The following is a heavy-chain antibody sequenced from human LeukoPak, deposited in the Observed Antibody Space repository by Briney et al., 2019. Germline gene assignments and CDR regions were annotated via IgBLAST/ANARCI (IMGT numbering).Heavy chain of an antibody. V-gene: IGHV3-9*01. D-gene: IGHD4-17*01. CDR3: AKDIYYGDMGAFDI. CDR1: GFTFSSYG. Sequence: PGGSLRLSCAASGFTFSSYGMSWVRQAPGKGLEWVSGISWNSGSIGYADSVKGRFTISRDNAKNSLYLQMNSLRAEDTALYYCAKDIYYGDMGAFDIWGQGTMVTVSS. CDR2: ISWNSGSI. J-gene: IGHJ3*02.